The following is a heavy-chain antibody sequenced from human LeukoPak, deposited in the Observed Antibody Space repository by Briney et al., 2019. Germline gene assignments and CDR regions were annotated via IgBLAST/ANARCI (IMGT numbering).Heavy chain of an antibody. CDR2: ISSSSSYT. CDR3: ARALAVAGPFDY. D-gene: IGHD6-19*01. CDR1: GFTFSSYS. Sequence: GGSLRLSCAASGFTFSSYSMNWVRQAPGKGLEWVSYISSSSSYTNYADSVKGRFTISRDNAKNSLYLQMSSLRAEDTAVYYCARALAVAGPFDYWGQGTLVTVSS. J-gene: IGHJ4*02. V-gene: IGHV3-21*05.